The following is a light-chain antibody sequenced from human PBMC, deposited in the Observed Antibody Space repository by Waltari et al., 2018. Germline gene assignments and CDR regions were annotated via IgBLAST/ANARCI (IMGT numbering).Light chain of an antibody. Sequence: AVLTQSPLSLPVTLGQPASISCRSSESLVYSDGYTYLNWFHQRPGQSPRRLIYRVSNRDSGVPDRVSGSGSGTDFTLKISAVEAEDVGVYYCMQGRGCPWTFGQGTKVEIK. J-gene: IGKJ1*01. CDR3: MQGRGCPWT. CDR1: ESLVYSDGYTY. V-gene: IGKV2-30*01. CDR2: RVS.